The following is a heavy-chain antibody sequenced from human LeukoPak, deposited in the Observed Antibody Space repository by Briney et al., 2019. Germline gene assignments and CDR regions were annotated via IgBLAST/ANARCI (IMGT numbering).Heavy chain of an antibody. V-gene: IGHV3-53*04. CDR3: ARLPRAYYYYGMDV. CDR1: GFTFSDYY. Sequence: PGGSLRLSCAASGFTFSDYYMSWIRQAPGKGLEWVSVIYSGGSTYYADSVKGRFTISRHNSKNTLYLQMYSLRAEDTAVYYCARLPRAYYYYGMDVWGQGTTVTVSS. CDR2: IYSGGST. J-gene: IGHJ6*02.